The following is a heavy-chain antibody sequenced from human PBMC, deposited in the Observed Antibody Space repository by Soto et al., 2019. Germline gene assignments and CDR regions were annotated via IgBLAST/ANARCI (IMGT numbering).Heavy chain of an antibody. Sequence: QVQLVESGGGLVKPEGSLRLSCAVSGFNFSDYYMTWIRQAPGKGLEWVSYISSSTSHTNYADSVKGRFTISRDNAKNSLFLQMNSLRAEDTAVYYCARGRGAAADYFDFWGQGTLVTVSS. J-gene: IGHJ4*02. V-gene: IGHV3-11*05. CDR3: ARGRGAAADYFDF. CDR2: ISSSTSHT. D-gene: IGHD6-13*01. CDR1: GFNFSDYY.